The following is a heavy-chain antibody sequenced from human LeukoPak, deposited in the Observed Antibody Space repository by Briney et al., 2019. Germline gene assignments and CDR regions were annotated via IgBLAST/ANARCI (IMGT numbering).Heavy chain of an antibody. Sequence: SETLSLTCTVSGASISSYYWSWIRQPPGKGLEWIGYIYYSGSTNYNPSHKSRVTISVDTSKNQLSLKLSSVTAADTAVYYCATLGYCSAGSCWGQGTMVTVSS. J-gene: IGHJ3*01. CDR2: IYYSGST. D-gene: IGHD2-15*01. CDR3: ATLGYCSAGSC. CDR1: GASISSYY. V-gene: IGHV4-59*08.